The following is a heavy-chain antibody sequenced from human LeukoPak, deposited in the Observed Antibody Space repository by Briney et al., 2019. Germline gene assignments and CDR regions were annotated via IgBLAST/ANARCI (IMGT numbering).Heavy chain of an antibody. CDR2: IYYSGST. J-gene: IGHJ6*03. V-gene: IGHV4-30-4*07. CDR1: GGSISSGGYS. Sequence: PSETLSLTCAVSGGSISSGGYSWSWIRQPPGKGLEWIGYIYYSGSTYYNPSLKSRVTISVDTSKNQFSLKLSSVTAADTAVYYPGYYSYMAVWGKGTTVTVSS. CDR3: GYYSYMAV.